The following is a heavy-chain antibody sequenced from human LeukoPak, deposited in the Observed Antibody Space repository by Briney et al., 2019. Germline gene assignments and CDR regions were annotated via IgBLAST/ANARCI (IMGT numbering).Heavy chain of an antibody. CDR2: ISYDGSNK. CDR3: ARDTRSYDSSGYYVY. D-gene: IGHD3-22*01. Sequence: GGSLRLSCAASGFTFSSYAMHWVRQAPGKGLEWVAVISYDGSNKYYADSVKGRFTISRDNSKNTLYLQMNSLRAEDTAVYYCARDTRSYDSSGYYVYWGQGTLVTVSS. CDR1: GFTFSSYA. V-gene: IGHV3-30-3*01. J-gene: IGHJ4*02.